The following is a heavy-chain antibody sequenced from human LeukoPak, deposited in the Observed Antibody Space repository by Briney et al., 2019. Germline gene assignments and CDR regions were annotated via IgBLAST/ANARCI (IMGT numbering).Heavy chain of an antibody. D-gene: IGHD2-21*01. J-gene: IGHJ4*02. CDR2: ISGSGETT. Sequence: GGSLRLSCAASGFTFSNYAMSWVRQAPGKGLEWVSVISGSGETTFEADSVKGRFTISRDNSKNTLYLQMNDLRAEDTAFYYCAKETCNSGHCPSNSWGQGTLVTVSS. CDR3: AKETCNSGHCPSNS. V-gene: IGHV3-23*01. CDR1: GFTFSNYA.